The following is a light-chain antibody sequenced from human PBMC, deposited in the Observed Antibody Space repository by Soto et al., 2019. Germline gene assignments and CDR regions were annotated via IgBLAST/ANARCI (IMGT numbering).Light chain of an antibody. CDR2: WAS. J-gene: IGKJ4*01. Sequence: DIVMTQSPDSLAVSLGERATINCKSSQSVLYSSNNKNYLAWYQQKPGQPPKLLIYWASTRKSGVPDRFSGSGSGTDFTLTISSLQAEDVAVSYCQQYYSTPPTFGGGTKVEI. CDR3: QQYYSTPPT. V-gene: IGKV4-1*01. CDR1: QSVLYSSNNKNY.